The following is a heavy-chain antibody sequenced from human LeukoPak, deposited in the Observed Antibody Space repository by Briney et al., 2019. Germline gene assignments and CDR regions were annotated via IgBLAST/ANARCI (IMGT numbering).Heavy chain of an antibody. CDR1: GVTFSSYE. V-gene: IGHV3-48*03. J-gene: IGHJ4*02. CDR2: ISSGGNTV. CDR3: ARVPGSSGWNYYFDY. D-gene: IGHD6-19*01. Sequence: GGSLRLSCAASGVTFSSYEMNWVRQAPGKVLEWVSYISSGGNTVHDADSVKGRFTISRDNTKNSLYPQMNSLRAEDTAVYYCARVPGSSGWNYYFDYWGQGTLVTVSS.